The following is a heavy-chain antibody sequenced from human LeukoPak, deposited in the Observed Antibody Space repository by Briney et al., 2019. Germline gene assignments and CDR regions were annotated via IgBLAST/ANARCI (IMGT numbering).Heavy chain of an antibody. Sequence: GGSLRLSCAASGFTFSSYEMNWVRQAPGKGLEWVSYISSSGSTIYYADSVKGRFTISRDNAKNSLYLQMNSLRAEDTAVYYCARDLQWELLGRGYFDYWGQGTLVTVSS. V-gene: IGHV3-48*03. J-gene: IGHJ4*02. CDR2: ISSSGSTI. CDR1: GFTFSSYE. CDR3: ARDLQWELLGRGYFDY. D-gene: IGHD1-26*01.